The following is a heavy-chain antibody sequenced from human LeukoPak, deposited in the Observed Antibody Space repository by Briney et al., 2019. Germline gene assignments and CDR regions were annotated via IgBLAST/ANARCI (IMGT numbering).Heavy chain of an antibody. J-gene: IGHJ4*02. CDR3: ARGPPSVAGPFDY. CDR1: GYTFTSYY. CDR2: IHPSGGST. V-gene: IGHV1-46*01. Sequence: ASVKVSCKASGYTFTSYYMHWVRQAPGQGLEWMGIIHPSGGSTIYAQRFQGRVTMTSDTSTSTVYMELSSLRSEDTAVYYCARGPPSVAGPFDYWGQGTLVTVSS. D-gene: IGHD6-19*01.